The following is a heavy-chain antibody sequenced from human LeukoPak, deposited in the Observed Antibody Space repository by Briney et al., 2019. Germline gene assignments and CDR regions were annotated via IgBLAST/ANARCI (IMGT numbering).Heavy chain of an antibody. D-gene: IGHD4-17*01. J-gene: IGHJ4*02. V-gene: IGHV3-23*01. CDR1: GFTFSSYE. CDR3: AKGGVDH. CDR2: IGRSGDTT. Sequence: PGGSLRLSCAASGFTFSSYEMSWIRQPPGKGLEWVSAIGRSGDTTFYTDSVKGRFTISRDNSRNTLSLQMNNLRPEDTAIYYCAKGGVDHWGQGTLGTVSS.